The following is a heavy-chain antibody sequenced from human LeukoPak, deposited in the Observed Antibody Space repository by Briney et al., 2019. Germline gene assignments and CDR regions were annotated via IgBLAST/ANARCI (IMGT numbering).Heavy chain of an antibody. CDR3: AKDRTLYYYDSSGYYY. CDR1: GFTFSSYA. J-gene: IGHJ4*02. Sequence: GGSLRLSCAASGFTFSSYAMSWVRQAPGKGLEWVSAISGSGGSTYYADSVKVRFTISRDNSKNTLYLQMNSLRAEDTAVYYCAKDRTLYYYDSSGYYYWGQGTLVTVSS. D-gene: IGHD3-22*01. V-gene: IGHV3-23*01. CDR2: ISGSGGST.